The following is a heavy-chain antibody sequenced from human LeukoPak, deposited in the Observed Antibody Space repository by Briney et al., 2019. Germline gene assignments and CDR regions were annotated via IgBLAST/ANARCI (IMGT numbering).Heavy chain of an antibody. V-gene: IGHV3-NL1*01. Sequence: GGSLRLSCAASGFTFSSYGMHWVRQAPGKGLEWVSVIYSGGSTYYADSVKGRFTISRDNSKNTLYLQMNSLRAEDTAVYYCAKDRITMVRGVISDYWGQGTLVTVSS. CDR3: AKDRITMVRGVISDY. CDR1: GFTFSSYG. D-gene: IGHD3-10*01. J-gene: IGHJ4*02. CDR2: IYSGGST.